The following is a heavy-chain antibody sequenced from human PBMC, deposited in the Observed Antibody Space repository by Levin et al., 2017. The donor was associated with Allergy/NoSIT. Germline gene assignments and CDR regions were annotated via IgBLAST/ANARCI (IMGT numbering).Heavy chain of an antibody. Sequence: SETLSLTCAVYGGSFSGYYWSWIRQPPGKGLEWIGEINHSGSTNYNPSLKSRVTISVDTSKNQFSLKLSSVTAADTAVYYCARGIGERITMVRGVLAAFDIWGQGTMVTVSS. J-gene: IGHJ3*02. D-gene: IGHD3-10*01. V-gene: IGHV4-34*01. CDR1: GGSFSGYY. CDR3: ARGIGERITMVRGVLAAFDI. CDR2: INHSGST.